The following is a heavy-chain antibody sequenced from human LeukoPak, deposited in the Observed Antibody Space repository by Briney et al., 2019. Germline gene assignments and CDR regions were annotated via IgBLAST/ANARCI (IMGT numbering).Heavy chain of an antibody. V-gene: IGHV1-46*01. CDR1: GYTFTSYY. D-gene: IGHD3-10*01. CDR3: ARGRHGSGSYLYYFDY. J-gene: IGHJ4*02. CDR2: INPSGGST. Sequence: GASVKVSCKASGYTFTSYYMHWVRQAPGQGLEWMGIINPSGGSTSYAQKFQGRVTMTRDTSTSTVYMELSSLRSEDTAVYYCARGRHGSGSYLYYFDYWGQGTLVTVSS.